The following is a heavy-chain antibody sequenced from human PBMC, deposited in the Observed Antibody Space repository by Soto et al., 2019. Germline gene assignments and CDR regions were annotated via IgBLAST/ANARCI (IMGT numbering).Heavy chain of an antibody. Sequence: GGSLRLSCAASGFTFSSYAMSWVRQAPGKGLEWVSAISGSGGSTYYADSVKGRFAITRDDSRNMVYMQMNNLNTEDTAVYYCTTDSYSPIVEVRFDYWGHGTLVTVSS. J-gene: IGHJ4*01. V-gene: IGHV3-23*01. D-gene: IGHD1-26*01. CDR1: GFTFSSYA. CDR3: TTDSYSPIVEVRFDY. CDR2: ISGSGGST.